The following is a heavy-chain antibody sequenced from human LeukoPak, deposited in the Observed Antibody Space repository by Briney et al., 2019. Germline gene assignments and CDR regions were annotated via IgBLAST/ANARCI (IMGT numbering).Heavy chain of an antibody. CDR2: IKQDGSEK. D-gene: IGHD3-3*01. Sequence: GGSLRLSCAASGFTFSSYGMHWVRQAPGKGLEWVANIKQDGSEKYYVDSVKGRFTISRDNAKNSLYLQMNSLRAEDTAVYYCARWIFWSGYLFDYWGQGTLVTVSS. J-gene: IGHJ4*02. CDR3: ARWIFWSGYLFDY. CDR1: GFTFSSYG. V-gene: IGHV3-7*01.